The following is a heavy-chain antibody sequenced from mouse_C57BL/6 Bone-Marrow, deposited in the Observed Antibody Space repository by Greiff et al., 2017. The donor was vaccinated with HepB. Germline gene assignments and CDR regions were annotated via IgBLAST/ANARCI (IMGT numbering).Heavy chain of an antibody. CDR3: ARGWWEDY. D-gene: IGHD1-1*02. CDR2: IYPGDGDT. J-gene: IGHJ4*01. V-gene: IGHV1-82*01. Sequence: QVQLKESGPELVKPGASVKISCKASGYAFSSSWMNWVKQRPGKGLEWIGRIYPGDGDTNYNGKFKGKATLTADKSSSTAYMQLSSLTSEDSAVYFCARGWWEDYWGQGTSVTVSS. CDR1: GYAFSSSW.